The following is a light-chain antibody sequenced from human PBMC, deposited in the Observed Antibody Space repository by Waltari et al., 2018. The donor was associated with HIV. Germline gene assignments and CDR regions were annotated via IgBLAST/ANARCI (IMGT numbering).Light chain of an antibody. CDR3: AAWDDSLDGPVV. CDR1: SSDVGAYNY. V-gene: IGLV2-8*01. Sequence: QSALAQPPSASGSAGQSVTISCTGTSSDVGAYNYVSWYQQHPGKSPKLIIYDVTKRPSGVPDRFSGSRSGTSASLVISGLRSEDEADYHCAAWDDSLDGPVVFGGGTKVTVL. J-gene: IGLJ2*01. CDR2: DVT.